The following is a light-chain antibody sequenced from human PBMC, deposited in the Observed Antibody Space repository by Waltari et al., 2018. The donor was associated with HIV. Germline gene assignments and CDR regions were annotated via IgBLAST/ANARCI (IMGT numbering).Light chain of an antibody. CDR2: WAS. J-gene: IGKJ1*01. V-gene: IGKV4-1*01. Sequence: DIVMTQSPDSLAVSLGERATIHCNSSRSVLYSSNNKNYLAWYQQKPGQPPKLLIYWASTRESGVPDRFSGSGSGTDFTLTISSLQAEDVAVYYCQQYYSTPWTFGQGTKVEIK. CDR3: QQYYSTPWT. CDR1: RSVLYSSNNKNY.